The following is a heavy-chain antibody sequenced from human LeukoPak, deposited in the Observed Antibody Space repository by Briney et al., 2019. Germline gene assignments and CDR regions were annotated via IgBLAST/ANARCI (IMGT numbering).Heavy chain of an antibody. CDR2: ISDIGSI. CDR1: GGSISIYY. CDR3: AGHHPRNTVDF. V-gene: IGHV4-59*08. Sequence: PSETLSLTCTVSGGSISIYYWSRIRQPPGKGLEWIAYISDIGSINYNPSLKSRDTISLDTSKNQFSLKLSSVTAADTAVYYCAGHHPRNTVDFWGQGTLVTVSS. J-gene: IGHJ4*02. D-gene: IGHD2/OR15-2a*01.